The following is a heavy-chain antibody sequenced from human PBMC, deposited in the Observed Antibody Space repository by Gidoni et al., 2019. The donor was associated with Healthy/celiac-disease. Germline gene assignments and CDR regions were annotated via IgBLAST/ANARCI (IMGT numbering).Heavy chain of an antibody. J-gene: IGHJ4*02. D-gene: IGHD5-12*01. Sequence: QVQLVQSGAEVQKPGSSVKVSCKASGGTFSSHTISWVRQAPGQGLEWMGRIIPILGIANYAQKFQGRVTITADKSTSTAYMELSSLRSEDTAVYYCARNELGYDSYPSYFDYWGQGTLVTVSS. V-gene: IGHV1-69*02. CDR3: ARNELGYDSYPSYFDY. CDR1: GGTFSSHT. CDR2: IIPILGIA.